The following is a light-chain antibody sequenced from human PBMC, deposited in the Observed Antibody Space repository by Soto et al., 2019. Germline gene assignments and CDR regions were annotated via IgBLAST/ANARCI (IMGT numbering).Light chain of an antibody. CDR2: GTS. CDR1: QGVSSTY. Sequence: NLLTKSQGTLSLSAGERATLSCRASQGVSSTYLAWYQQKPGQAPRLLIFGTSNRATGIPDRFSGSGSGTEFTLTISSLQSEDFAVYYCQQRSNRLPITFGQGTRLEVK. CDR3: QQRSNRLPIT. J-gene: IGKJ5*01. V-gene: IGKV3D-20*02.